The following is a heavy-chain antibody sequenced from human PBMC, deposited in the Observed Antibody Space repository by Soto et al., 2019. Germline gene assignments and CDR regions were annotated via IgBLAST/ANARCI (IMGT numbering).Heavy chain of an antibody. CDR3: ARGYGDNSGLDY. J-gene: IGHJ4*02. V-gene: IGHV3-30-3*01. CDR2: ISYDGSNK. Sequence: GWSLRLSCAASGFTFSSYAMHWVRQAPGKGLEWVAVISYDGSNKYYADSVKGRFTISRDNSKNTLYLQMNSLRAEDTAVYYCARGYGDNSGLDYWGQGTQVTVSS. D-gene: IGHD4-17*01. CDR1: GFTFSSYA.